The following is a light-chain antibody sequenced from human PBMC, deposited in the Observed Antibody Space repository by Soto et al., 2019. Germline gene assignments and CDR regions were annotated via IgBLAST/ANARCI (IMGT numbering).Light chain of an antibody. Sequence: QSAPTQPASVSGSPGQSITISCTGTSSDVGGYNYVSWYQQHPGKAPKVMIYEVTNRPSGVSDRFSGSKSGNTASLTISGVQFEDEADYYCSSFTSSGTRVFGTGTKVTVL. CDR2: EVT. CDR3: SSFTSSGTRV. CDR1: SSDVGGYNY. V-gene: IGLV2-14*01. J-gene: IGLJ1*01.